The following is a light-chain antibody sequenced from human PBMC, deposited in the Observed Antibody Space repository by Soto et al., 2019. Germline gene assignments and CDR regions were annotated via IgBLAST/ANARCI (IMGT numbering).Light chain of an antibody. CDR2: GTS. Sequence: EIVMTQSPATLSVSPGERATLSCRASQSVSSNLAWYQQKPGQAPRLLIYGTSTRATGIPARFSGSGSGTEFTLTISSLQSEDVAVYYCQQENNLPLTVGGGTKVQI. V-gene: IGKV3-15*01. J-gene: IGKJ4*02. CDR1: QSVSSN. CDR3: QQENNLPLT.